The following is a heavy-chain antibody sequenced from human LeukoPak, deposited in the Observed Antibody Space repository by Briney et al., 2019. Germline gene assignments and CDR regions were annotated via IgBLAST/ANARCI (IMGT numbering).Heavy chain of an antibody. CDR2: ISSSISTI. J-gene: IGHJ4*02. Sequence: PGGSLRLSCAASGFTFSTYSMNCVRQAPRKGREWVSYISSSISTIYYADSVKGRFTISRDNAKNSLYLQMNSLRAEDTAVYYCARGRRVLWFGEPIDYWGQGTLVTVSS. D-gene: IGHD3-10*01. V-gene: IGHV3-48*01. CDR3: ARGRRVLWFGEPIDY. CDR1: GFTFSTYS.